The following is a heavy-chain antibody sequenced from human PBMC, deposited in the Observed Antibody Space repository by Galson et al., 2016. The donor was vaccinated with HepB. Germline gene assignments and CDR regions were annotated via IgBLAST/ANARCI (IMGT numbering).Heavy chain of an antibody. J-gene: IGHJ6*02. Sequence: SLRLSCAASGFTFSNYWMHWVRQAPGKGLVWVSRINSDESRTNYADSVKGRFTISRDNAKNTVYLQMNSLRAEDTAVYYCARDPDMDVWGQGTTVTVSS. CDR3: ARDPDMDV. V-gene: IGHV3-74*01. CDR1: GFTFSNYW. CDR2: INSDESRT.